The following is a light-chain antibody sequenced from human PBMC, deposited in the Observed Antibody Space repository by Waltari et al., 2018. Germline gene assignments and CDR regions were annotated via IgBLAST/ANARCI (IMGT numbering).Light chain of an antibody. CDR1: PGVGKY. CDR3: QKYDFLPAT. Sequence: EIVLTQSPGTLSLSPGERATLSCRASPGVGKYLALYQQRPGQAPRLLLYHAAIRATGIPDRFSGSGYGTDFSLTISRLEPEDFAVYYCQKYDFLPATFGQGTTVEIK. CDR2: HAA. J-gene: IGKJ1*01. V-gene: IGKV3-20*01.